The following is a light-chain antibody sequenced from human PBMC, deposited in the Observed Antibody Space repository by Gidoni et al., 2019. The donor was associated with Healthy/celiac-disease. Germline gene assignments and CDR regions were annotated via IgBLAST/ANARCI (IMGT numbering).Light chain of an antibody. CDR3: QQYGSSPDT. V-gene: IGKV3-20*01. J-gene: IGKJ2*01. CDR2: GAS. Sequence: EIVLTQSPGTLTLYPGERATRSCRASQSVSSSYLAWCQQKPAQAPRLLLYGASSRATGIPDRFSGSGSGTDFTLTISRLEPEDFAVYYCQQYGSSPDTFGQGTKLEIK. CDR1: QSVSSSY.